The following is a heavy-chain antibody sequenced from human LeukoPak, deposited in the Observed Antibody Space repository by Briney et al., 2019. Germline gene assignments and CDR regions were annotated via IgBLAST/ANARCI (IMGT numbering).Heavy chain of an antibody. CDR3: ARTSVSYGPYYFDY. J-gene: IGHJ4*02. V-gene: IGHV4-59*01. CDR1: GGSIKSYY. D-gene: IGHD1-26*01. CDR2: VSYSGNT. Sequence: SETLSLTCTVSGGSIKSYYWSWIRQPPGKGLEWIGYVSYSGNTNYNPSLKSRVTISVDTSNNQFSLKLSSVTAADTAAYYCARTSVSYGPYYFDYWGQGTLVTVSS.